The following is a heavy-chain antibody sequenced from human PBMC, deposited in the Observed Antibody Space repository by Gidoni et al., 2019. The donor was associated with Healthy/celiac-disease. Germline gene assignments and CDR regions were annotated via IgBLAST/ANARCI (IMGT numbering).Heavy chain of an antibody. CDR2: ISYDGINK. D-gene: IGHD3-10*01. Sequence: QVQLVESGGGVVQPGRSLRLSCAASGFTFSSYGMHWVRQAPGKGLEWVAVISYDGINKYYADSVKGRFTISRDNSKNTVYLQMNSLRPEDTAMYYCAKDLDDHNSGGWAFDYWGQGTLVTVSS. CDR3: AKDLDDHNSGGWAFDY. CDR1: GFTFSSYG. J-gene: IGHJ4*02. V-gene: IGHV3-30*18.